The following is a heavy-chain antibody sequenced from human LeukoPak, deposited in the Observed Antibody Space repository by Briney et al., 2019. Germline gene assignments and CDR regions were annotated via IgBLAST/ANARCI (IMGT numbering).Heavy chain of an antibody. D-gene: IGHD6-13*01. CDR1: GFTFSIYW. J-gene: IGHJ3*02. Sequence: GGSLRLSCAASGFTFSIYWMSWVRQAPGKGLEWVANINQDGSAKYYVDSVEGRFTISRDNAKNSLYLQMNSLRAEDTTVYYCARAGGTGTVDIWGQGTMVIVSS. CDR3: ARAGGTGTVDI. V-gene: IGHV3-7*01. CDR2: INQDGSAK.